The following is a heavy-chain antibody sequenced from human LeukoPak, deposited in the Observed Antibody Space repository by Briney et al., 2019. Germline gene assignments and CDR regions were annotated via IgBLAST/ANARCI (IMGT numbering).Heavy chain of an antibody. Sequence: GGSPRLSCAASGFSFSTYGMHWVRQAPGKGLEWVAVIWYDGGNKYYGDSVKGRFTISRDNSKNTLYLQMNSLRAEDTAVYYCVTGGGNSVVYWGQGTLVTVSS. D-gene: IGHD4-23*01. CDR1: GFSFSTYG. CDR3: VTGGGNSVVY. V-gene: IGHV3-33*01. J-gene: IGHJ4*02. CDR2: IWYDGGNK.